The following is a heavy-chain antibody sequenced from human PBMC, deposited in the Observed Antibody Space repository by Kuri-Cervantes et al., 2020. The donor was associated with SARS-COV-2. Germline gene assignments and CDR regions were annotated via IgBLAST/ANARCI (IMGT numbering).Heavy chain of an antibody. Sequence: GGSLRLSCEVSGFLFSASAIHWVRQASGKGLEWVGRVRGKANNYATAYAASVKGRFTISRDDSKNMAYLQMNSLKTEDTAVYYCATPRRYSGYDFDYWGQGTLVTVSS. V-gene: IGHV3-73*01. D-gene: IGHD5-12*01. CDR1: GFLFSASA. CDR2: VRGKANNYAT. CDR3: ATPRRYSGYDFDY. J-gene: IGHJ4*02.